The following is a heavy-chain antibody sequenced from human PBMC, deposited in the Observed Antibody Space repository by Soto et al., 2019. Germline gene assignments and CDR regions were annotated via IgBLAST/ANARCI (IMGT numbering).Heavy chain of an antibody. Sequence: QVQLQESGPGLVKPSETLSLTCAVSGGSISGYYWSWIRQPPGKRLEWIGDIYYSGYTNYNPSLKCRVTISVDRSKNQFSLELRSVTASDTAVYYCARDSVGSGYDWGQGTLVTVSS. CDR2: IYYSGYT. V-gene: IGHV4-59*01. D-gene: IGHD5-12*01. CDR3: ARDSVGSGYD. J-gene: IGHJ4*02. CDR1: GGSISGYY.